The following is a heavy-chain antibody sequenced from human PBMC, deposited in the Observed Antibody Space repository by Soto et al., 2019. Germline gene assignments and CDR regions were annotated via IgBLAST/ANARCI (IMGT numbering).Heavy chain of an antibody. V-gene: IGHV4-34*01. Sequence: SETLSLTCAVYRGSFTDYYWSWIRQPPGKGLEWIGEINHSGSTNYNPSLKSRVTISVETSKAQFSLKLSSLTAADTAVYYCARQYNWNDGHWFDPWGQGTLVTVYS. CDR1: RGSFTDYY. CDR3: ARQYNWNDGHWFDP. J-gene: IGHJ5*02. CDR2: INHSGST. D-gene: IGHD1-1*01.